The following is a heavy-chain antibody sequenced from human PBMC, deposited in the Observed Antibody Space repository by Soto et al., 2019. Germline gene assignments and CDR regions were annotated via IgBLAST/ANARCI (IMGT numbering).Heavy chain of an antibody. V-gene: IGHV4-31*03. D-gene: IGHD1-26*01. Sequence: SETLSLTCTVSGGSISSGGYYWSWIRQHPGKGLEWIGYIYYSGSTYYNPSLKSRVTISVDTSKNQFSLKMGSVTAADTAVYYCARAGHGSYDYWGQGTLVTVSS. CDR1: GGSISSGGYY. CDR2: IYYSGST. J-gene: IGHJ4*02. CDR3: ARAGHGSYDY.